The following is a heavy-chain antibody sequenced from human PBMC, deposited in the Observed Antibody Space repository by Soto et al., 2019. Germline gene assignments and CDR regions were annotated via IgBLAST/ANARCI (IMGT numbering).Heavy chain of an antibody. J-gene: IGHJ4*02. CDR3: TRKRWGDFDY. CDR2: IRSKAYGGTT. Sequence: PGGSLRLSCTASGFTFGDYAMSWVRQAPGKGLEWVGFIRSKAYGGTTEYAASVKGRFTISRDDSKSIAYLQMNSLKTEDTAVYYCTRKRWGDFDYWGQGTLVTVSS. D-gene: IGHD3-16*01. V-gene: IGHV3-49*04. CDR1: GFTFGDYA.